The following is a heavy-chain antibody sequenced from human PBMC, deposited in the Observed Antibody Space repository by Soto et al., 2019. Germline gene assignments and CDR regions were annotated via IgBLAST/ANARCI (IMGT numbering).Heavy chain of an antibody. CDR3: ARDPLISGSGWDH. J-gene: IGHJ4*02. D-gene: IGHD6-19*01. Sequence: QVQLVESGGGLVKPGGSLRLSCGVSGFTFGDYYMAWIRQAPGKGLEWISYISSSGGTIYYSDSVKGRFTISRDNSKYSLYLQMNSLRAEDTAVYYCARDPLISGSGWDHWGQGTLVTVSS. V-gene: IGHV3-11*01. CDR1: GFTFGDYY. CDR2: ISSSGGTI.